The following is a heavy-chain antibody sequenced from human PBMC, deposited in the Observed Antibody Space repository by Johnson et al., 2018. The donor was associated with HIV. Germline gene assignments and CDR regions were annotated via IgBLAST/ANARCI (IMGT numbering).Heavy chain of an antibody. Sequence: VQVVESGGGVVRPGGSLRLSCAAAGFTSDDYGMSLVRQAPGKGLEWVSGINWNGGSTGYAVSLKGRFTISRDNAKNPLYVQMNSLRAEDTAVYYRAKSTQANILRESGPYGAFDIWGQGTMVTVSS. D-gene: IGHD3-10*01. CDR3: AKSTQANILRESGPYGAFDI. J-gene: IGHJ3*02. CDR2: INWNGGST. V-gene: IGHV3-20*04. CDR1: GFTSDDYG.